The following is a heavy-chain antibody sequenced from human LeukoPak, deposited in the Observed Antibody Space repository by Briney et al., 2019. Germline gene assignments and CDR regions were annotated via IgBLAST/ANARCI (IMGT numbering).Heavy chain of an antibody. V-gene: IGHV3-30*04. D-gene: IGHD6-19*01. J-gene: IGHJ4*02. CDR1: GFTFTTFP. CDR3: ASPNSMAGTHYFHY. Sequence: GGSLRLSYAASGFTFTTFPMHWVRQPPGKGLEWVAVISYDGTDKYYADSVKGRFTISRDNSKSTLYLQMDSLRAEDTAVYYRASPNSMAGTHYFHYWGQGTLVTVSS. CDR2: ISYDGTDK.